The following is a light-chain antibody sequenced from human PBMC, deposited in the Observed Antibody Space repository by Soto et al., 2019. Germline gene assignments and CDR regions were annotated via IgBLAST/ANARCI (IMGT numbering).Light chain of an antibody. CDR1: TTDVGGYNF. CDR2: EVS. J-gene: IGLJ1*01. CDR3: CSYVSSKTQV. Sequence: QSALTQPASVSGSPGQSITISCTGTTTDVGGYNFVSWYQQHPGRAPKLMIYEVSNRPSGVSNRFSGSKSDNTASLTISGLQAEDEADYYCCSYVSSKTQVFGTGTKLTVL. V-gene: IGLV2-14*01.